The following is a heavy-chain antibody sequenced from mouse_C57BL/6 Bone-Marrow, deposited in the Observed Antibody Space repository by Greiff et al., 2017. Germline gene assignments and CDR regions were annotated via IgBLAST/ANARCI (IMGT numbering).Heavy chain of an antibody. V-gene: IGHV3-6*01. Sequence: EVKLVESGPGLVKPSQSLSLTCSVTGYSITSGYYWNWIRQFPGNKLEWMGYISYDGSNNYNPSLKNRISITRDTSKNQFFLKLNSVTTEDTATYYCAREGITTVVAPFAYWGQGTLVTVSA. CDR3: AREGITTVVAPFAY. CDR2: ISYDGSN. CDR1: GYSITSGYY. D-gene: IGHD1-1*01. J-gene: IGHJ3*01.